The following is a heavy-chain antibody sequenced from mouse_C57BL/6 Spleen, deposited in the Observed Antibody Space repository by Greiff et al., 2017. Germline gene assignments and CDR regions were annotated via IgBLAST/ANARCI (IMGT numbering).Heavy chain of an antibody. CDR2: IDPEDGDT. J-gene: IGHJ4*01. V-gene: IGHV14-1*01. CDR3: TRLLPYYYAMDY. Sequence: VQLQQSGAELVRPGASVKLSCTASGFNIKDYYMHWVKQRPEHGLEWIGRIDPEDGDTEYAPKFQGKATMTADTSSNTAYLQLSSLTSEDTAVYYCTRLLPYYYAMDYWGQGTSVTVSS. CDR1: GFNIKDYY. D-gene: IGHD1-1*01.